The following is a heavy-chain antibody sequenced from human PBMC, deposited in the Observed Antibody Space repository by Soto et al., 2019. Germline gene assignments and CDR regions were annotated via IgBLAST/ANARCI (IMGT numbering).Heavy chain of an antibody. J-gene: IGHJ5*02. V-gene: IGHV5-10-1*01. Sequence: GESLKISCKGSGYSFTSYWISWVRQMPWKGLEWMGRIDPSDSYTNYSPSFQGHVTISADKSISTAYLQWSSLKASDTAMYYWARYAHDYGGNSKYNGFDPWGQATLVTGSS. CDR3: ARYAHDYGGNSKYNGFDP. CDR1: GYSFTSYW. CDR2: IDPSDSYT. D-gene: IGHD4-17*01.